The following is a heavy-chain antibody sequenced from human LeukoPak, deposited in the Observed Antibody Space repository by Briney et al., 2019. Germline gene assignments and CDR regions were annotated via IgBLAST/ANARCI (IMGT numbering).Heavy chain of an antibody. V-gene: IGHV4-38-2*02. CDR1: GYSISSGFY. D-gene: IGHD2-2*01. CDR2: IYHSGST. Sequence: SETLSLTCTVSGYSISSGFYWGWIRQPPGKGLEWIGSIYHSGSTYYNPSLKSRVTISVDTSKNQFSLKLSSVTAADTAMYYCARRGCYSTSCQLDYWGQGTPVTVSS. CDR3: ARRGCYSTSCQLDY. J-gene: IGHJ4*02.